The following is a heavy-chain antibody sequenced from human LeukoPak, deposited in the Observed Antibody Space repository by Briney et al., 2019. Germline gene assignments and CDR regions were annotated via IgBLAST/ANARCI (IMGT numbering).Heavy chain of an antibody. Sequence: SVKVSCKASGGTFSSYAISWVRQAPGQGLEWMGGIIPIFGTANYAQKFQGRVTITADESTSTAYRELSSLRSEDTAVYYCARGHLWSGYYVGMGYFDYWGQGTLVTVSS. CDR3: ARGHLWSGYYVGMGYFDY. J-gene: IGHJ4*02. V-gene: IGHV1-69*01. CDR1: GGTFSSYA. CDR2: IIPIFGTA. D-gene: IGHD3-3*02.